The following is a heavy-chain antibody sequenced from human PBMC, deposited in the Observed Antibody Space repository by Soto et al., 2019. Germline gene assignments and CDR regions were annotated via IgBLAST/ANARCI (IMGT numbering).Heavy chain of an antibody. CDR2: IIPMFATT. Sequence: QVQLVQSGAEVTKPGSSVKVSCKASGGSFSFNAISWVRQAPAQGLEWMGGIIPMFATTSYAQKFQDRLKVTAEDSSGTFYMELNSLRSEDTAVYYCAKGEPGYTSVCFGVTWGPGTLVTVSS. CDR1: GGSFSFNA. J-gene: IGHJ5*02. CDR3: AKGEPGYTSVCFGVT. D-gene: IGHD6-19*01. V-gene: IGHV1-69*01.